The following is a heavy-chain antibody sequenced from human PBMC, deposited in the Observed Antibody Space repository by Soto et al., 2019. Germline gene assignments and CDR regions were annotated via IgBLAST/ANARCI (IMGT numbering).Heavy chain of an antibody. CDR2: ISVSGTDT. CDR1: GFTFTDYY. Sequence: GGSLRLSCVASGFTFTDYYMNWIRQTPGKGLEWLSYISVSGTDTNYADSVKGRFTISRDNAKNSIYLQMNSLRVEDTAVYFCAFPSRLPNYWGQGTLVTVSS. V-gene: IGHV3-11*03. D-gene: IGHD6-25*01. CDR3: AFPSRLPNY. J-gene: IGHJ4*02.